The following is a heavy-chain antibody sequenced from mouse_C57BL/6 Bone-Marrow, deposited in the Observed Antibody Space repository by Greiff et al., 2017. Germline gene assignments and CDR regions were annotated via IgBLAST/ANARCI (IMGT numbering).Heavy chain of an antibody. V-gene: IGHV1-64*01. J-gene: IGHJ2*01. CDR1: GYTFTSYW. CDR2: IHPNSGST. D-gene: IGHD2-4*01. Sequence: QVQLQQPGAELVKPGASVKLSCKASGYTFTSYWMHWVKQRPGQGLEWIGMIHPNSGSTNYNEKFKSKATLTVDKSSSTAYMQLSSLTSEDSAVXYCARPSTMITTASYYFDYWGQGTTLTVSS. CDR3: ARPSTMITTASYYFDY.